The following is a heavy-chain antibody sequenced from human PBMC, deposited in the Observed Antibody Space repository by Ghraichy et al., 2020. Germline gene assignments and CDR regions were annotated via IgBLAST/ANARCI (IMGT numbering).Heavy chain of an antibody. J-gene: IGHJ4*02. CDR3: AKSPWDYSSGWEGLYNFDY. D-gene: IGHD6-19*01. CDR1: GFTFSSYA. CDR2: ISGSGGST. Sequence: GESLNISCAASGFTFSSYAMSWVRQAPGKGLEWVSGISGSGGSTYYADSVKGRFTISRDNSKNTLYLQMNSLRAEDTAVYYCAKSPWDYSSGWEGLYNFDYWGQGTLVTVSS. V-gene: IGHV3-23*01.